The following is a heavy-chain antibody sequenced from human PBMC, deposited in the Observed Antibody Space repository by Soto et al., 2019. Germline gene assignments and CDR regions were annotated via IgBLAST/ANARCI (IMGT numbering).Heavy chain of an antibody. Sequence: PGESLKISCKGSGYSFTSYWIGWVRQMPGKGLEWMGIIYPGDSDTRYSPSFQGQVTISADKSISTAYLQWSSLKASDTAMYYCARRPLSCLAAPGYSYMDVWGKQSKVTISS. CDR3: ARRPLSCLAAPGYSYMDV. D-gene: IGHD6-6*01. CDR1: GYSFTSYW. J-gene: IGHJ6*03. CDR2: IYPGDSDT. V-gene: IGHV5-51*01.